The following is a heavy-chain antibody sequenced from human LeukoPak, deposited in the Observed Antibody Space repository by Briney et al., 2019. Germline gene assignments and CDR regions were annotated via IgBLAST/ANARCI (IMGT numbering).Heavy chain of an antibody. Sequence: GGSLRLSCAASGFTFSSYWIHWVRQAPGKGLVWVSRINTDGSSTSYADSVKGRFTISRDNAKNTLYLQMNSLRAEDTAVYYCARATAGTRFLEWLANQRSFDYWGQGTLVTVSS. CDR1: GFTFSSYW. CDR2: INTDGSST. J-gene: IGHJ4*02. V-gene: IGHV3-74*01. D-gene: IGHD3-3*01. CDR3: ARATAGTRFLEWLANQRSFDY.